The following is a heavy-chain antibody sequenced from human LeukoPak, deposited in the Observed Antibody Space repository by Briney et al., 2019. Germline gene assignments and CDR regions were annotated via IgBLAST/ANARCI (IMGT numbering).Heavy chain of an antibody. V-gene: IGHV4-59*12. D-gene: IGHD3-16*01. Sequence: SETLSLTCTVSGGSISSYYWSWIRQPPGKGLEWIGYIYYSGSTNYNPSLKSRVTIPVDTSKNQFSLKLSSVTAADTAVYYCARGLGTPYFDYWGQGTLVTVSS. CDR1: GGSISSYY. CDR2: IYYSGST. J-gene: IGHJ4*02. CDR3: ARGLGTPYFDY.